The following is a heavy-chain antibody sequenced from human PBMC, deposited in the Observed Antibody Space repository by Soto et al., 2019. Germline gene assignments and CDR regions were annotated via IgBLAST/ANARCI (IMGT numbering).Heavy chain of an antibody. CDR1: GGTFSTYA. D-gene: IGHD3-22*01. J-gene: IGHJ4*02. CDR2: ISAYNGNT. Sequence: EASVKVSCKAPGGTFSTYAISWVRQAPGQGLEWMGWISAYNGNTNYAQKLQGRVTMTTDTSTSTAYMELRSLRSDDTAVYYCARVEYYYDSSGYLDYWGQGTLVTVSS. CDR3: ARVEYYYDSSGYLDY. V-gene: IGHV1-18*01.